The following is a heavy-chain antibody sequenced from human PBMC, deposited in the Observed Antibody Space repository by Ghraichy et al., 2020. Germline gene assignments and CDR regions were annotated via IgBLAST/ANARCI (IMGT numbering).Heavy chain of an antibody. CDR1: GFTFSSYG. D-gene: IGHD2-2*02. Sequence: GGSLRLSCAASGFTFSSYGMHWVRQAPGKGLEWVEVIWYDGSNKYYADSVKGRFTISRDNSKNTLYLQMNSLRAEDTAVYYCARGGSCSSTSCYTPYYYGMDVWGQGTTVTVSS. CDR2: IWYDGSNK. V-gene: IGHV3-33*01. CDR3: ARGGSCSSTSCYTPYYYGMDV. J-gene: IGHJ6*02.